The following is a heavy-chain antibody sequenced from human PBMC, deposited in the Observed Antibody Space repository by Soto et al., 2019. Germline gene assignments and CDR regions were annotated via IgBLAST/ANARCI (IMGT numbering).Heavy chain of an antibody. CDR3: ARDDEGGSYCDLGF. CDR1: GFTFSNHI. V-gene: IGHV3-30-3*01. J-gene: IGHJ4*02. D-gene: IGHD3-10*01. CDR2: ILPDGNNK. Sequence: GSLRLSCAASGFTFSNHIMHWVRQAPGKGLEWVAIILPDGNNKYYADSVKGRFTISRDNSQNTLYLQMDSLRTEDTAIYYCARDDEGGSYCDLGFWGQGTLVTVSS.